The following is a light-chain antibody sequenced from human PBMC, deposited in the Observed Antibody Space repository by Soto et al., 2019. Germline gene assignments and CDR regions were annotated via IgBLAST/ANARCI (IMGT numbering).Light chain of an antibody. CDR2: EVS. J-gene: IGLJ2*01. V-gene: IGLV2-14*01. CDR3: SSYTS. CDR1: SSDVGGYNY. Sequence: QPVLTQPASVSGSPGQSITISCTGTSSDVGGYNYVSWYQQHPGKAPKLLIYEVSNRPSGVSNRFSGSKSGNTASLTISGLQAEDEADYYCSSYTSFGGGTKVTVL.